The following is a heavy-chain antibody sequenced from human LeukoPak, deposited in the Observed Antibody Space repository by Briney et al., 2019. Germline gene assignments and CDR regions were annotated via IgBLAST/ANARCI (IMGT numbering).Heavy chain of an antibody. CDR2: MNPNSGDT. V-gene: IGHV1-8*03. CDR3: ARGRSNWGSDYFDY. J-gene: IGHJ4*02. Sequence: GASVKVSCKASGYTFTSYDINWVRQATGQGLEWMGWMNPNSGDTGYAQKFQGRVTITRNTSISTAYMELSSLRSEDTAVYYCARGRSNWGSDYFDYWGQGTLVTVSS. CDR1: GYTFTSYD. D-gene: IGHD7-27*01.